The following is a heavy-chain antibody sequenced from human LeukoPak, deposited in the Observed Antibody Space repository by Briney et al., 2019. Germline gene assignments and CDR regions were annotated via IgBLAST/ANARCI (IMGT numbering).Heavy chain of an antibody. V-gene: IGHV4-4*08. D-gene: IGHD3-22*01. CDR3: AREAYYYDSSGYSEYYYYYYMDV. CDR2: IYTSGGT. CDR1: GGSISSYY. J-gene: IGHJ6*03. Sequence: SETLSLTCTVSGGSISSYYWSWIRQPPGKGLEWIGRIYTSGGTNYNPSLKSRVTISVDTSKNQFSLKLSSVTAADTAVYYCAREAYYYDSSGYSEYYYYYYMDVWGKGTTVTISS.